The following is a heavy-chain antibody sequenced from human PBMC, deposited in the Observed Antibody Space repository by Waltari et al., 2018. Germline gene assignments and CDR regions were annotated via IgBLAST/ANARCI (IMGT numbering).Heavy chain of an antibody. CDR1: GDSVSSQTAA. J-gene: IGHJ4*02. Sequence: QVQLQQSGPGLVKPSQTLSLTCAISGDSVSSQTAAWNWIRQSPSRGLEWLGRTYYRSRWYNNDAVSVKSRITINQDTSKNQFSLQLSSVTPEDTAVYYCARDPPDGYTYFDYWGQGTLVTVSS. CDR2: TYYRSRWYN. CDR3: ARDPPDGYTYFDY. V-gene: IGHV6-1*01. D-gene: IGHD3-16*01.